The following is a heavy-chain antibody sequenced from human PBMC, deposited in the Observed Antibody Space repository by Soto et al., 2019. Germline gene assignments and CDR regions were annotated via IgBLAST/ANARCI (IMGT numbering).Heavy chain of an antibody. CDR2: IYPGDSDT. V-gene: IGHV5-51*01. D-gene: IGHD6-6*01. J-gene: IGHJ3*02. CDR3: ASSVAARHAFDI. Sequence: GQSLKRSGKGSGYSFSRYWRSWDRQMPGKGLEWMGIIYPGDSDTRYSPSFQGQVTISADKSISTAYLQWSSLKASDTAMYYCASSVAARHAFDIWGQGTMVTVSS. CDR1: GYSFSRYW.